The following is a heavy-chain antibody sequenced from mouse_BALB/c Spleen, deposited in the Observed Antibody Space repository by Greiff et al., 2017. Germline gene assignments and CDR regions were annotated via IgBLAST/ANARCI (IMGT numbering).Heavy chain of an antibody. Sequence: EVQVVESGGDLVKPGGSLKLSCAASGFTFSSYGMSWVRQTPDKRLEWVATISSGGSYTYYPDSVKGRFTISRDNAKNTLYLQMSSLKSEDTAMYYCARHGNYGAMDYWGQGTSVTVSS. CDR3: ARHGNYGAMDY. J-gene: IGHJ4*01. D-gene: IGHD2-1*01. CDR2: ISSGGSYT. V-gene: IGHV5-6*01. CDR1: GFTFSSYG.